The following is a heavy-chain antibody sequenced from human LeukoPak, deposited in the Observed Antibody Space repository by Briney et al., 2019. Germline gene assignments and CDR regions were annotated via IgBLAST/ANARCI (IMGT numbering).Heavy chain of an antibody. CDR2: ISYDGSNK. D-gene: IGHD3-22*01. CDR1: GFTFSSYG. V-gene: IGHV3-30*18. Sequence: GGSLRLSCAASGFTFSSYGMHWVRQAPGKGLEWVAVISYDGSNKYYADSVKGRFTISRDNSKNTLYLQMNSLRAEDTAVYYCAKSAVITEYFQHWGQGTLVTVSS. CDR3: AKSAVITEYFQH. J-gene: IGHJ1*01.